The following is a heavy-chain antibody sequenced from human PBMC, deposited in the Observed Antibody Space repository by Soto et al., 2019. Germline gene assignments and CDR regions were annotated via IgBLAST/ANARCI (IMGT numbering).Heavy chain of an antibody. Sequence: QVQLQESGPGLVKPSQTLSLTCTVSGGSISSGGYYWSWIRQHPGKGLEWIGGISYSGSTYYNPSLERRVTISVDTSKNQFSLKLSSVTAADTAVYYCARDALSRDSIWGQGTLVTVSS. CDR1: GGSISSGGYY. CDR3: ARDALSRDSI. V-gene: IGHV4-31*03. J-gene: IGHJ4*02. D-gene: IGHD3-22*01. CDR2: ISYSGST.